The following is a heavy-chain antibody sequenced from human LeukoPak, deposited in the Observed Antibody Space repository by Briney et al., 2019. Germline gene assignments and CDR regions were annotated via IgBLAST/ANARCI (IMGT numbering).Heavy chain of an antibody. J-gene: IGHJ6*03. CDR3: ARAQGYSSSSWVATKYYYYYMDV. V-gene: IGHV4-34*01. CDR2: INHSGST. D-gene: IGHD6-13*01. Sequence: PSETLSLTCAVYGGPFSGYYWSWIRQPPGKGLEWIGEINHSGSTNYNPSLKSRVTISVDTSKNQFSLKLSSVTAADTAVYYCARAQGYSSSSWVATKYYYYYMDVWGKGTTVTVSS. CDR1: GGPFSGYY.